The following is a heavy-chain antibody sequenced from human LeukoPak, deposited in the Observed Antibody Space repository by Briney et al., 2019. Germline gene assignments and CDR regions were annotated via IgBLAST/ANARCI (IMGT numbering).Heavy chain of an antibody. V-gene: IGHV3-11*01. CDR2: ISSSSSTI. J-gene: IGHJ6*02. D-gene: IGHD3-16*01. CDR3: ARDKGPGYDLSSYYYYGMDV. CDR1: GFTFSDYY. Sequence: PGGSLRLSCAASGFTFSDYYMSWIRQAPGKGLEWISYISSSSSTIFYADSVKGRFTISRDNAKNSLYLQMNSLRAEDTAVYYCARDKGPGYDLSSYYYYGMDVWGQGTTVTVSS.